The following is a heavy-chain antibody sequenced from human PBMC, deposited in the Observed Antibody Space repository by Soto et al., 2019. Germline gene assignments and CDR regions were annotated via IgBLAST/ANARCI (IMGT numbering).Heavy chain of an antibody. CDR3: ARGTTIIPTRY. V-gene: IGHV4-30-4*01. J-gene: IGHJ4*02. D-gene: IGHD1-20*01. CDR1: GGSISSGHYY. CDR2: IYYSGST. Sequence: QVQLQESGPGLVKPSQTLSLTCTVSGGSISSGHYYWSWIRQPPGKGLEWIGYIYYSGSTFYNPSLKSRVNILVDTSQIQFSPQLTSVTAADTAVYYCARGTTIIPTRYWGQGTLVTVSS.